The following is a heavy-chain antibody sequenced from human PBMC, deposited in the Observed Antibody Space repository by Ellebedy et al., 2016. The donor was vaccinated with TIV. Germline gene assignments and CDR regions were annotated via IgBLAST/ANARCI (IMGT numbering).Heavy chain of an antibody. CDR1: GFSFKSYG. CDR3: AKDSRFMLTSYDFDH. Sequence: PGGSLRLSCTVSGFSFKSYGMHWVRQAPGKGLEWVAVISHDGSDQYYPESVRGRFTISRDESKNTVYLEISSLRDDDTAMYYCAKDSRFMLTSYDFDHWGQGTPVTVSS. J-gene: IGHJ4*02. D-gene: IGHD3-16*01. V-gene: IGHV3-30*18. CDR2: ISHDGSDQ.